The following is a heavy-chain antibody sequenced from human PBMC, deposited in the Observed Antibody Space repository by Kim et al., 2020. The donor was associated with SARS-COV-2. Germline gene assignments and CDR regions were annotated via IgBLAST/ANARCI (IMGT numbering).Heavy chain of an antibody. D-gene: IGHD3-10*01. Sequence: GGSLRLSCAASGFTFSSCAIHWVRQAPGKGLEWVAVISYDGSNKNYADSVKGRFTISRDNSKNTLYLQMNSLRAEDTALYYCARDPSSRLRGVTYSYYGMDVWGQGTTVTVSS. J-gene: IGHJ6*02. CDR2: ISYDGSNK. V-gene: IGHV3-30-3*01. CDR3: ARDPSSRLRGVTYSYYGMDV. CDR1: GFTFSSCA.